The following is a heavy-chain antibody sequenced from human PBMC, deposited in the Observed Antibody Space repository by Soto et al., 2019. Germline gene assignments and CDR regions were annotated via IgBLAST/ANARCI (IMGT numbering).Heavy chain of an antibody. J-gene: IGHJ4*02. CDR3: ARSNIVATEIPDYYFDY. CDR2: IKQDGSEK. Sequence: QPGGSLRLSCAASGFTFSSYWMSWVRQAPGKGLEWVANIKQDGSEKYYVDSVKGRFTISRDNAKNSLYLQMNSLRAEDTAVYYCARSNIVATEIPDYYFDYWGQGTLVTVSS. CDR1: GFTFSSYW. D-gene: IGHD5-12*01. V-gene: IGHV3-7*05.